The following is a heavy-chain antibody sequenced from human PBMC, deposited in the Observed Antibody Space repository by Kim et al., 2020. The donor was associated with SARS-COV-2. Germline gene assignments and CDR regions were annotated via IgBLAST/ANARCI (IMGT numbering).Heavy chain of an antibody. D-gene: IGHD3-10*01. V-gene: IGHV1-18*04. Sequence: ASVKVSCKASGYTFTSYGISWVRQAPGQGLEWMVWISGNNGNTNSAQKLQGRVTMTTDTSTSTASMDLRSLRSDDTAVYYCAGSGSQSYLTFDYWGQGTLVTVSS. CDR2: ISGNNGNT. CDR3: AGSGSQSYLTFDY. J-gene: IGHJ4*02. CDR1: GYTFTSYG.